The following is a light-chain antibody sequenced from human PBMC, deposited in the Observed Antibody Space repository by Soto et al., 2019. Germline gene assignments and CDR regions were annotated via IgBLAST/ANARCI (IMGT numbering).Light chain of an antibody. CDR2: GAS. CDR1: QSVSSSY. CDR3: QQYGTSPLT. J-gene: IGKJ4*01. Sequence: EIVLTQSPGTLPLSPGERATLSCRASQSVSSSYLAWYQQKPGQAPRLLIYGASSRATGIPDRFSGSRSGTDFTLTISRLEPEDFAVYYCQQYGTSPLTFGGGTKVDIK. V-gene: IGKV3-20*01.